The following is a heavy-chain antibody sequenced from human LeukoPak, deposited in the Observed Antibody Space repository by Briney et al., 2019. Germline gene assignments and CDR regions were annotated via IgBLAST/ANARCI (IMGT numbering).Heavy chain of an antibody. CDR1: GYTFTGYY. CDR2: INPNSGGT. V-gene: IGHV1-2*06. CDR3: ARARGIVVVTIDAFDI. Sequence: ASVKVSCKASGYTFTGYYMHWVRQAPGQGLEWMGRINPNSGGTNYAQKFQGRVTMTRDTSISTAYMELSRLRSDDTAVYYCARARGIVVVTIDAFDIWGQGTMVTVSS. D-gene: IGHD3-22*01. J-gene: IGHJ3*02.